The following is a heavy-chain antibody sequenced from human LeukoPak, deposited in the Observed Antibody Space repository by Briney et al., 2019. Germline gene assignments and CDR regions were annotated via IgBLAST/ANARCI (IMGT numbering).Heavy chain of an antibody. J-gene: IGHJ2*01. CDR3: AKWGDFWTGLNNWYFEL. Sequence: GGSLRLSCAASGLTFPRYAFAWVRQAPGRGLRWVSGISGSGRDTFYSDSVKGRFTISRDNSKNTHYLQMSSLTAEDTAVYYCAKWGDFWTGLNNWYFELWGRGTLVTVSS. CDR1: GLTFPRYA. CDR2: ISGSGRDT. V-gene: IGHV3-23*01. D-gene: IGHD3/OR15-3a*01.